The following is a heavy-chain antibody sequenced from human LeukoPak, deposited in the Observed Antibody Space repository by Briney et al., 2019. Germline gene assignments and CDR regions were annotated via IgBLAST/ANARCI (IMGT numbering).Heavy chain of an antibody. J-gene: IGHJ4*02. V-gene: IGHV4-39*07. CDR1: GGSISSSSYY. D-gene: IGHD2-15*01. Sequence: SETLSLTCTVSGGSISSSSYYWGWVRQPPGKGLEWIGSIYYSGSTYYNPSLKSRVAISVDTSKNQFSLKLSSVTAADTAVYYCARVALAYCSGGSCYFDYWGQGTLVTVSS. CDR3: ARVALAYCSGGSCYFDY. CDR2: IYYSGST.